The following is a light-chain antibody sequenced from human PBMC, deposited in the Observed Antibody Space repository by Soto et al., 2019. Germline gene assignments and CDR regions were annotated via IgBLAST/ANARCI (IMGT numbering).Light chain of an antibody. CDR3: QQYANRPPLT. J-gene: IGKJ4*01. CDR2: DAS. Sequence: EVVMTQSPATLSVSPGERATLSCRASESVSRNLAWYQQKPGQAPRLLIYDASTRATGIPDRFSGGGSGTEFTLTISSLQSEDFAVYYCQQYANRPPLTFGGGTKVDIK. V-gene: IGKV3-15*01. CDR1: ESVSRN.